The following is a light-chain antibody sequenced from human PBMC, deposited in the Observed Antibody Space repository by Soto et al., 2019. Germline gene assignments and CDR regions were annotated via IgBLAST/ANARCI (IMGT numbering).Light chain of an antibody. Sequence: EIVLTQSPGTLSLSPGERATLSCRASQSVSSDSLAWYQQKRGQAPRLLIYGASNSATGIPERFSGSGSGTDFTLTMSRLEPEDFAVYYCQRYKDGTSPLFTFGPGTKVDIK. CDR3: QRYKDGTSPLFT. V-gene: IGKV3-20*01. CDR1: QSVSSDS. CDR2: GAS. J-gene: IGKJ3*01.